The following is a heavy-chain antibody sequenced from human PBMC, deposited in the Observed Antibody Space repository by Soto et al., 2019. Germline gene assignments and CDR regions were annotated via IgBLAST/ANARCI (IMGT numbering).Heavy chain of an antibody. CDR2: IYHSGST. CDR1: GGSISSGGYS. D-gene: IGHD3-16*01. V-gene: IGHV4-30-2*01. CDR3: AGGRAVLLLGY. J-gene: IGHJ4*02. Sequence: QLQLQESGSGLVKPSQTLSLTCAVSGGSISSGGYSWSWIRQPPGKGLEWIGYIYHSGSTNSNPSCKRRVTIEAAGYRNEFPVKRSAVTAADTAVYSCAGGRAVLLLGYWGRGPLVTFSS.